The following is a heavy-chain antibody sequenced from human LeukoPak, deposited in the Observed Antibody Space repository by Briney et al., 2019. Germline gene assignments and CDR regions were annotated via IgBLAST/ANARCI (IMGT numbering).Heavy chain of an antibody. J-gene: IGHJ2*01. CDR1: GGSISSSSHY. D-gene: IGHD4-23*01. CDR3: ARYGGNLYWYFDL. V-gene: IGHV4-39*07. Sequence: SETLSLTCTVSGGSISSSSHYWGWTRQPPGKGLEWIGTIYYSGSTYYNPSLKSRVTMSIDTSKNQFSLKLSSVTAADTAVYYCARYGGNLYWYFDLWGRGTLVTVSS. CDR2: IYYSGST.